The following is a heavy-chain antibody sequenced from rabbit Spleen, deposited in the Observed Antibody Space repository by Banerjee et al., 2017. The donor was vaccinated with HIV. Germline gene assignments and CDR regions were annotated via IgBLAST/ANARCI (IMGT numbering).Heavy chain of an antibody. CDR3: AVMPYGGGNGYYLSV. Sequence: QSLEESGGGLVQPEGSLTLTCTASGLDFSSNYYMCWVRQAPGKGLEWIACIYTGSSGGTYYANWAKGRFTISKTSSTTVTLQMTSLTAAHTATYFCAVMPYGGGNGYYLSVWGQGPLVTVS. V-gene: IGHV1S40*01. CDR2: IYTGSSGGT. J-gene: IGHJ3*01. D-gene: IGHD1-1*01. CDR1: GLDFSSNYY.